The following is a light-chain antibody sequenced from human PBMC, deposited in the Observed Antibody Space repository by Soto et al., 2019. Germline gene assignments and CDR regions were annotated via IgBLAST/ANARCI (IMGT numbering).Light chain of an antibody. J-gene: IGKJ4*01. Sequence: DIQMAQSPSSLSASVGDRVTITCQASQDISNNSNWYQQKPGKAPQLLIYGVSNLETGVPSRFSGSGSGTDFTFTISSLQPEDVATYSCLQYDALPITFGGGTKVEIK. CDR2: GVS. CDR1: QDISNN. CDR3: LQYDALPIT. V-gene: IGKV1-33*01.